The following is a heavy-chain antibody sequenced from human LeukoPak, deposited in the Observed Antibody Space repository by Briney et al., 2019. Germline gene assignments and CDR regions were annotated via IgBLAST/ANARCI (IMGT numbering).Heavy chain of an antibody. Sequence: SETLSVTCTVSGGSISSYYWSWIRQPPGKGLEWIGYIYYSGSTNYNPSLKSRVTISVDTSKNQFSLKLSSVTAADTAVYYCARSGGSVAMVRGVIDGWFDPWGQGTLVTVSS. CDR3: ARSGGSVAMVRGVIDGWFDP. V-gene: IGHV4-59*01. J-gene: IGHJ5*02. CDR1: GGSISSYY. D-gene: IGHD3-10*01. CDR2: IYYSGST.